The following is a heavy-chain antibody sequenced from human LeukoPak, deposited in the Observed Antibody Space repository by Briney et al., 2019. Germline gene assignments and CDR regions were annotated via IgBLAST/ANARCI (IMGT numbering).Heavy chain of an antibody. Sequence: ASVKVSCKASGGTFSSYAISWVRQAPGQGLEWMGGIIPIFGTANYAQKFQGRVTITADESTSTAYMELSSLRSEDTAVYYCARPSITIFGVVPRSHYYYMDVWGKGTTVTVPS. V-gene: IGHV1-69*01. CDR1: GGTFSSYA. CDR2: IIPIFGTA. CDR3: ARPSITIFGVVPRSHYYYMDV. D-gene: IGHD3-3*01. J-gene: IGHJ6*03.